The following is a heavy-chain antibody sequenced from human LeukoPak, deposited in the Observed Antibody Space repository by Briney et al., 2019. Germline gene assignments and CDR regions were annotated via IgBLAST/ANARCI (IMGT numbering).Heavy chain of an antibody. V-gene: IGHV1-69*04. D-gene: IGHD3-22*01. CDR1: GGTFSSYA. J-gene: IGHJ4*02. CDR2: IIPILGIA. Sequence: SVKVSCKASGGTFSSYAISWVRQAPGQGLEWMGRIIPILGIANYAQKFQGRVTITADKSTSTAYMELSSLRPEDTAVYYCATPYYYDSSGYPIDYWGQGTLVTVSS. CDR3: ATPYYYDSSGYPIDY.